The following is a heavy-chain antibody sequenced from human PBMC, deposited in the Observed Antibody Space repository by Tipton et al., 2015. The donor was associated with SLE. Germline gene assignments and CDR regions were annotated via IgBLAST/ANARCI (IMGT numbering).Heavy chain of an antibody. D-gene: IGHD6-6*01. V-gene: IGHV4-61*09. CDR2: IYTTGST. CDR1: VGPLTSGRYY. CDR3: AREDEYSSSPGSFDF. J-gene: IGHJ3*01. Sequence: TLSLTCTVSVGPLTSGRYYWSWIREPAGKGLEWIGHIYTTGSTNYSPSLKSRVTISFDTSATQFSLKLASVTIADTAVYYCAREDEYSSSPGSFDFWGRGTMVTVSS.